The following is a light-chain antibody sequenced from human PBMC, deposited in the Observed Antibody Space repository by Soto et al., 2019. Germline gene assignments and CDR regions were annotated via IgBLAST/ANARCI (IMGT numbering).Light chain of an antibody. V-gene: IGKV3-15*01. J-gene: IGKJ4*01. Sequence: EIVMTQSPATLSVSPGERATLSCRASQSVSSNLAWYQQKPGQAPRLLIYGASTGATGIPARFSGSGSGTEFTLTISSLQSEDFAVYYCQQYNNWPLTFGGGPRWRSN. CDR3: QQYNNWPLT. CDR1: QSVSSN. CDR2: GAS.